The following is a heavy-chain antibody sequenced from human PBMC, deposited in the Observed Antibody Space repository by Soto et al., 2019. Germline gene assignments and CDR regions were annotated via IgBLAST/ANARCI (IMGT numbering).Heavy chain of an antibody. CDR1: GGSISSSNFY. Sequence: SETLSLTCTVSGGSISSSNFYWGWIRQPPGKGLEWIGSIDHSGGTYYNPSLKSRVTLSVDMSKNQFSLRLNSVTAATTAVYFCARHSHAYCNRISCYVAAFDIWGQGTMVTVSS. J-gene: IGHJ3*02. D-gene: IGHD2-2*01. V-gene: IGHV4-39*01. CDR3: ARHSHAYCNRISCYVAAFDI. CDR2: IDHSGGT.